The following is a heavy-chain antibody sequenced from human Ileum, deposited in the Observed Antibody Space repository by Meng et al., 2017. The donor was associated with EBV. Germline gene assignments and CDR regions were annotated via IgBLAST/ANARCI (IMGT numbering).Heavy chain of an antibody. Sequence: QVKPVKSGPEVKEPVASVKVSCKASDYTFMGYGVSWVRQAHGQGLEWMAWLGAHDGDTSHAPKFQGRVTVSADRPTATAYMELRSLRSDDTAVYYCARGTPGRSYSDYWGQGTLVTVSS. CDR3: ARGTPGRSYSDY. V-gene: IGHV1-18*01. CDR1: DYTFMGYG. D-gene: IGHD3-10*01. CDR2: LGAHDGDT. J-gene: IGHJ4*02.